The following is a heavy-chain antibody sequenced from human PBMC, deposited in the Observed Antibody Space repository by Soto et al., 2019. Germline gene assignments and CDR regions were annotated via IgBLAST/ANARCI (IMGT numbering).Heavy chain of an antibody. D-gene: IGHD2-21*02. CDR1: GFTFSSYW. Sequence: GGSLRLSCAASGFTFSSYWMSWVRQAPGKGLEWVSNISSDGSETNYVDSVKGRFTISRDNAKNSLYLQMNSLRAEDTAVYYCARLNCGGDCYPPKDNWFDPWGQGTLVTVSS. J-gene: IGHJ5*02. V-gene: IGHV3-7*05. CDR2: ISSDGSET. CDR3: ARLNCGGDCYPPKDNWFDP.